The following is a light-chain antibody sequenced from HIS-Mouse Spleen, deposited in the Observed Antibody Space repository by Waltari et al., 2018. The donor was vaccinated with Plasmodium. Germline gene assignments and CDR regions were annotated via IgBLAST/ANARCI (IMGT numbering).Light chain of an antibody. CDR1: QSVSSN. V-gene: IGKV3-15*01. Sequence: EIVMPQSPATLSVSPGERATLSCRASQSVSSNLACYQQKPGQAPSLLISGASTRATGIPARFSGSGSGTEFTLTISSLQSEDFAVYYCQQYNNWSFTFGPGTKVDIK. CDR2: GAS. CDR3: QQYNNWSFT. J-gene: IGKJ3*01.